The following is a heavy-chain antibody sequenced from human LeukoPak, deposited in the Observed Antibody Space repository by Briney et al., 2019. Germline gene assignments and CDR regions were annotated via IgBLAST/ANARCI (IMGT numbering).Heavy chain of an antibody. CDR3: AKTHSSGWYDDTYFDY. J-gene: IGHJ4*02. D-gene: IGHD6-19*01. Sequence: ASVKVSCKASGGTFSSYAINWVRQAPGQGLEWMGGPIPIFGTANYAQKFQGRVAITTDESTSTAYMELSSLRSEDTAVYYCAKTHSSGWYDDTYFDYWGQGTLVTVSS. CDR2: PIPIFGTA. V-gene: IGHV1-69*05. CDR1: GGTFSSYA.